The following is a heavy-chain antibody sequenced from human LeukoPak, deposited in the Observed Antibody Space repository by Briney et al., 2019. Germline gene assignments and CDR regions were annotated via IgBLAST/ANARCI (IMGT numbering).Heavy chain of an antibody. CDR3: ARALRYFYDAFDI. D-gene: IGHD3-9*01. CDR2: ISYDGSNK. V-gene: IGHV3-30*03. Sequence: GGSLRLSCAASGFTFRSYGMHWVRQAPGKGLEWVAVISYDGSNKYYADSVKGRFTISRDNSKNTLYLQMNSLRAEDTAVYYCARALRYFYDAFDIWGQGTMVTVSS. J-gene: IGHJ3*02. CDR1: GFTFRSYG.